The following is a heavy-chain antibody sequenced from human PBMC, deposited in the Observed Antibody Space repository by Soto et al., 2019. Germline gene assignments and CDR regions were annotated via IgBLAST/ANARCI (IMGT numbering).Heavy chain of an antibody. D-gene: IGHD2-2*01. V-gene: IGHV1-18*01. CDR1: GYTFTIYG. J-gene: IGHJ4*02. Sequence: QVQLVQSGAEVKKPGASVKVSCKASGYTFTIYGISWVRQAPGQGLEWMGWNSAYSGNTNYAQKLQGRVTMTTDTSTSTAYMEQRSLRSDDRAVYYCARRGCISTTCPVVYLGQGTLVTVSS. CDR2: NSAYSGNT. CDR3: ARRGCISTTCPVVY.